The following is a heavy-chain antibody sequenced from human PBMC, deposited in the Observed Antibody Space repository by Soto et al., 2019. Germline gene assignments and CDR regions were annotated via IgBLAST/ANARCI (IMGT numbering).Heavy chain of an antibody. D-gene: IGHD4-4*01. J-gene: IGHJ4*02. CDR1: GGSISSYY. V-gene: IGHV4-4*07. Sequence: PSETLSLTCTVSGGSISSYYWSWIRQPAGKGLGWIGRIYTSGSTNYNPSLKSRVTMSVDTSKNQFSLKLSSVTAADTAVYYCARSSNYGLFDYWGQGTLVTVSS. CDR3: ARSSNYGLFDY. CDR2: IYTSGST.